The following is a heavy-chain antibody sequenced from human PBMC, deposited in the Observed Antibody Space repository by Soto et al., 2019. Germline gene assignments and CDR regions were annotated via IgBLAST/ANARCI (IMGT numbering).Heavy chain of an antibody. V-gene: IGHV3-53*01. Sequence: GGSLRLSCAASGFSVSDNYMSWVRQAPGKGLEWVSVMYSGGTTYYADSVKGRITISRDNSKNTLYLQMHSLRAEDTAVYYCARESDYSYFGYWGHGTLVTVSS. J-gene: IGHJ4*01. CDR3: ARESDYSYFGY. D-gene: IGHD4-17*01. CDR1: GFSVSDNY. CDR2: MYSGGTT.